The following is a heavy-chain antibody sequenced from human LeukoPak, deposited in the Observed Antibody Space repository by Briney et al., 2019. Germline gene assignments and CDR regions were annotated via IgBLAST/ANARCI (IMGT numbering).Heavy chain of an antibody. J-gene: IGHJ4*02. V-gene: IGHV4-34*01. CDR2: INHSGST. Sequence: SETLSLTCAVYGVSFSGYYWSWIRQPPGKGLEWIGEINHSGSTYYNPSLKSRVTISLDTSKNQFSLNLSSVTAADTAVYYCARDNLRWPHSEYWGQGTLVTVSS. CDR3: ARDNLRWPHSEY. CDR1: GVSFSGYY. D-gene: IGHD4-23*01.